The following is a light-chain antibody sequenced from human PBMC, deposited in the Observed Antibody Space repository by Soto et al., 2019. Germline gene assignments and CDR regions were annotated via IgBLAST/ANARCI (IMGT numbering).Light chain of an antibody. CDR1: PSISSSY. CDR3: QQYGSSPPIT. Sequence: EIVLTQSPGTLSLSPRERATLSCRASPSISSSYLAWYQQKPGQAPRLLISGASSRATGIPARFSGSGSGTDFTLTISRLEPDDFAVYYCQQYGSSPPITFGQGTRLEIK. V-gene: IGKV3-20*01. CDR2: GAS. J-gene: IGKJ5*01.